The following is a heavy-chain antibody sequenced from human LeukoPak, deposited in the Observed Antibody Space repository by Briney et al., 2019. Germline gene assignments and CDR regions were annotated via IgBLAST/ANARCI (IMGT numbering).Heavy chain of an antibody. CDR1: GFTFSDAW. CDR3: TRVGTTWFHY. CDR2: IKSRTGGRTT. D-gene: IGHD1-26*01. J-gene: IGHJ4*02. Sequence: AGGSLRLSCAASGFTFSDAWMSWVRQAPGKGLEWLGRIKSRTGGRTTQYAAPVKGRFTISRDDSKETVYLQMNSLTTEDTAVYYCTRVGTTWFHYWGQGTLVIVSS. V-gene: IGHV3-15*01.